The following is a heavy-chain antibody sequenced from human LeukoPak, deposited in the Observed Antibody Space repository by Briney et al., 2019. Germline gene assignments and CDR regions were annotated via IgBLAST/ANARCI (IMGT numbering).Heavy chain of an antibody. D-gene: IGHD3-10*01. CDR1: GFTFSSYG. CDR3: AKGQLFGWDYFES. V-gene: IGHV3-33*06. Sequence: GGSLRLSCAASGFTFSSYGMQWVRQAPGKGLEWVAVIGYDGSNKYYADSVKGRFTISRDNSKNTLYLQMNSLRAEDTAVYYCAKGQLFGWDYFESWGQGTLVTVSS. CDR2: IGYDGSNK. J-gene: IGHJ4*02.